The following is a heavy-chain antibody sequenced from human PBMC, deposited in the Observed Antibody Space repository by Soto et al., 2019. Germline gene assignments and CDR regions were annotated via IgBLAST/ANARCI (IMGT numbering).Heavy chain of an antibody. CDR2: IYYSGST. D-gene: IGHD3-10*01. CDR3: ARAGSMVRGTYYCDY. V-gene: IGHV4-31*03. J-gene: IGHJ4*02. CDR1: GGSISSGGYY. Sequence: QVQLQESGPGLVKPSQTLSLTCTVSGGSISSGGYYWSWIRQHPGQGLEWIGYIYYSGSTYYNPSLKSRVTISVDTSKNQFSLKLSSGTAADTAVYYCARAGSMVRGTYYCDYWGRGTLVSVSS.